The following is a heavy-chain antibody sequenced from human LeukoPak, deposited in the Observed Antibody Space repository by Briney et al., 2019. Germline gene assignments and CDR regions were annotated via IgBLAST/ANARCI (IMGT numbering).Heavy chain of an antibody. J-gene: IGHJ4*02. CDR2: ISNDGGGT. D-gene: IGHD3-22*01. Sequence: GGSLRLSCAASGFIFNNYGLVWVRQAPGKGLEWVSAISNDGGGTTYADFVKGRFTISRDNSKNTLFLQMDSLRAEDTALYYCAKGSSGYFFDLWSQGTLVTVSS. V-gene: IGHV3-23*01. CDR3: AKGSSGYFFDL. CDR1: GFIFNNYG.